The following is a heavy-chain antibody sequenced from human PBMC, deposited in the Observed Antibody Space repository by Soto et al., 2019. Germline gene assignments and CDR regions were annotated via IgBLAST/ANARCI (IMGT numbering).Heavy chain of an antibody. Sequence: QVQLVQSGAEVKKPGASVKVSCKASGYSFTRYYINWVRQAPGQGLERMGWISAYNGNTHYEEKLQGRVTLTTDTSTSTAYMELRSLRSDDTAVYFCARGGQWDFLSDYWGQGTLVTVSS. D-gene: IGHD1-26*01. CDR3: ARGGQWDFLSDY. CDR2: ISAYNGNT. J-gene: IGHJ4*02. V-gene: IGHV1-18*01. CDR1: GYSFTRYY.